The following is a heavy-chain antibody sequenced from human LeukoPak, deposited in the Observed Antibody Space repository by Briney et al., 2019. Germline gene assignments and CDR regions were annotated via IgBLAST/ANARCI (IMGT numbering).Heavy chain of an antibody. CDR1: GGSISSYY. V-gene: IGHV4-59*04. CDR2: IYYSGST. Sequence: SETLSLTCTVSGGSISSYYWSWIRQPSGKGLEWIGSIYYSGSTYYNPSLESRVTISVDTSKNQFSLKLSSMMAADTAVHYCARSGGLAARPPYFDYWGQGTLVTVSS. CDR3: ARSGGLAARPPYFDY. J-gene: IGHJ4*02. D-gene: IGHD6-6*01.